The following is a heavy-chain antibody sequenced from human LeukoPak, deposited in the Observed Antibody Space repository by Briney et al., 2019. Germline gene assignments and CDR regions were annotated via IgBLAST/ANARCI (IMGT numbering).Heavy chain of an antibody. CDR2: ISSSSSYI. J-gene: IGHJ1*01. CDR3: AKGTDGYSSSWYGN. V-gene: IGHV3-21*01. CDR1: GFTFSSYS. Sequence: PGGSLRLSCAASGFTFSSYSMNWVRQAPGKGLEWVSSISSSSSYIYYADSVKGRFTISRDNAKNSLYLQMNSLRAEDTAVYYCAKGTDGYSSSWYGNWGQGTLVTVSS. D-gene: IGHD6-13*01.